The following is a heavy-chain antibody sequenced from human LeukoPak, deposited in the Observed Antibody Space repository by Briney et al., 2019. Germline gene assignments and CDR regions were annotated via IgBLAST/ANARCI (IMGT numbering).Heavy chain of an antibody. CDR3: ARGRQDCCSSTSCSPNFYYYYGMDV. CDR2: IIPIFGTA. Sequence: SVKVSCKASGYTFTGYYMHWVRQAPGQGLEWMGGIIPIFGTANYAQKFQGRVTITADESTSTAYMELSSLRSEDTAVYYCARGRQDCCSSTSCSPNFYYYYGMDVWGQGTTVTDSS. CDR1: GYTFTGYY. V-gene: IGHV1-69*13. D-gene: IGHD2-2*01. J-gene: IGHJ6*02.